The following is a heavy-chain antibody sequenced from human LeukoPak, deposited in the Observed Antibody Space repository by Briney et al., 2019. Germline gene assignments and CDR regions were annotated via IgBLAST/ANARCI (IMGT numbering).Heavy chain of an antibody. Sequence: GGSLRLSCAASGFTFSSYGMHWVRQAPGKGLEWVAVISYDGSNKYYADSVKGRFTISRDNSKNTLYLQMNSLRAEDTAVYYCAKVDDTYYYDSSTTSIDYWGQGTLVTVSS. V-gene: IGHV3-30*18. CDR3: AKVDDTYYYDSSTTSIDY. J-gene: IGHJ4*02. CDR1: GFTFSSYG. D-gene: IGHD3-22*01. CDR2: ISYDGSNK.